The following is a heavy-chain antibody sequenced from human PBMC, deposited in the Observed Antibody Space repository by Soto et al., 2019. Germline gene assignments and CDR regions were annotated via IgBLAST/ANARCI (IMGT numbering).Heavy chain of an antibody. V-gene: IGHV3-23*01. CDR1: GFTFSSYA. J-gene: IGHJ5*02. CDR2: ISGSGGST. CDR3: AKDSDTPYGSGSYYKGNWFDP. D-gene: IGHD3-10*01. Sequence: GGSLRLSCAASGFTFSSYAMSWVRQAPGKGLEWVSAISGSGGSTYYADSVKGRFTISRDNSKNTLYLQMNSLRAEDTAVYYCAKDSDTPYGSGSYYKGNWFDPWGQGTLVTVSS.